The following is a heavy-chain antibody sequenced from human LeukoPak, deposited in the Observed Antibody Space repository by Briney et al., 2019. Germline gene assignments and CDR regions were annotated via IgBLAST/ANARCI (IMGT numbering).Heavy chain of an antibody. J-gene: IGHJ4*02. D-gene: IGHD3-16*01. CDR3: AKGYYDYVWGSYYFDY. CDR1: GFNFSNYS. CDR2: ISGSGGST. V-gene: IGHV3-23*01. Sequence: GGSLRLSCAASGFNFSNYSMNWVRQAPGKGLEWVSAISGSGGSTYYADSVKGRFTISRDNSRDTLYLQMNSLRAEDTAVYYCAKGYYDYVWGSYYFDYWGQGTLVTVSS.